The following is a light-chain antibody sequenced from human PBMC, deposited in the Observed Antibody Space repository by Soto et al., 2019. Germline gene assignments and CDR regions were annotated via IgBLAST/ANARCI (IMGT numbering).Light chain of an antibody. CDR2: GAY. CDR3: QQSGLT. Sequence: EIVLTQSPGTLSLSPGERVTLSCRASQSVSTTYLAWYQQKPGQAPRLLIYGAYNRATGIPDRFSGSGSGTDFTITISRLEPEDFAVYYCQQSGLTFGGGTKVEIK. J-gene: IGKJ4*01. CDR1: QSVSTTY. V-gene: IGKV3-20*01.